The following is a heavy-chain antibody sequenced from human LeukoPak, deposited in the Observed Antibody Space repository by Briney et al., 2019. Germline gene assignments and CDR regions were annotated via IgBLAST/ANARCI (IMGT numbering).Heavy chain of an antibody. J-gene: IGHJ4*02. Sequence: SVTVSCKASGGTFSSYAISWVRQAPGQGLEWMGGIIPIFGTANYAQKFQGRVTITADESTSTAYMELSSLRSEDTAVYYCARLELVGATPLNWGQGTLVTVSS. CDR3: ARLELVGATPLN. V-gene: IGHV1-69*01. CDR1: GGTFSSYA. CDR2: IIPIFGTA. D-gene: IGHD1-26*01.